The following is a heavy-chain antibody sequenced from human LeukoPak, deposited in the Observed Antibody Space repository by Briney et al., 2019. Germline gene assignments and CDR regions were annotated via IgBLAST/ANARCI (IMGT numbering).Heavy chain of an antibody. V-gene: IGHV4-59*01. CDR2: IYYSGST. J-gene: IGHJ4*02. D-gene: IGHD3-22*01. CDR3: ARASTYSSGYYLYYFDY. CDR1: GGSISSYY. Sequence: SETLSLTCTVSGGSISSYYWSWIRQPPGKGLEWIGYIYYSGSTNYNPSLKSRVTISVDTSKNQFSLKLSSVTAADTAVYYCARASTYSSGYYLYYFDYWGQGTLVTVSS.